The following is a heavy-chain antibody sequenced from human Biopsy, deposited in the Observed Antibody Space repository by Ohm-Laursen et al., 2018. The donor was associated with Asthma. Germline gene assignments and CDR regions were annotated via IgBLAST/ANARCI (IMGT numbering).Heavy chain of an antibody. CDR2: IYYSGST. Sequence: PPGTLSLTCTVSGGSISSSSYYWGWIRQPPGKGLEWIGSIYYSGSTYYNPSLKSRVTISVDTSKNQFSLKLSSVTAADTAVYYCASGGTADALDYWGQGTLVTVSS. V-gene: IGHV4-39*01. CDR3: ASGGTADALDY. CDR1: GGSISSSSYY. D-gene: IGHD3-16*01. J-gene: IGHJ4*02.